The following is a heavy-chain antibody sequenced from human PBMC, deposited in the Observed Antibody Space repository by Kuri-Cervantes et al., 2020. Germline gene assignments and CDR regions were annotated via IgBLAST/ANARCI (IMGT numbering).Heavy chain of an antibody. CDR1: GGTFSSYA. CDR2: IIPIFGTA. V-gene: IGHV1-69*13. J-gene: IGHJ3*02. D-gene: IGHD2-2*02. CDR3: ARDGHTFPAAFDI. Sequence: SVKVSCKASGGTFSSYAISWVRQAPGQGLEWMGGIIPIFGTASYAQKFQGRVTITADESTSTAYMELSSLRSEDTAVYYCARDGHTFPAAFDIWGQGTMVTVSS.